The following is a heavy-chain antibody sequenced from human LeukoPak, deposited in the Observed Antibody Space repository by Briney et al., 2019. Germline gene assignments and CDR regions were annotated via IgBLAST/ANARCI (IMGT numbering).Heavy chain of an antibody. D-gene: IGHD1-26*01. CDR1: GFTFSSYA. Sequence: GGSLRLSCAASGFTFSSYAMNWVRQAPGKGLEWVSAISGSGGSTYYADSVKGRFTISRDNSENTLYLQMNSLRAEDTAVYYCAKAQWELLMDGHGAFDIWGQGTMVTVSS. J-gene: IGHJ3*02. CDR3: AKAQWELLMDGHGAFDI. V-gene: IGHV3-23*01. CDR2: ISGSGGST.